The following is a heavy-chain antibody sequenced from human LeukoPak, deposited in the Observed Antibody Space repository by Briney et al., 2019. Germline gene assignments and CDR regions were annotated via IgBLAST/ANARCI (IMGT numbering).Heavy chain of an antibody. V-gene: IGHV4-59*01. J-gene: IGHJ4*02. D-gene: IGHD3/OR15-3a*01. CDR3: ARSHSVWTSFDY. CDR2: IYYSGST. CDR1: GGSISSYY. Sequence: SETLSLTCTVSGGSISSYYWNWIRQPPGKGLEWIGYIYYSGSTNYNPSLKSRVTISVDTSKNQFSLKLTSVTAADTAVDYCARSHSVWTSFDYWGQGTLVTVSS.